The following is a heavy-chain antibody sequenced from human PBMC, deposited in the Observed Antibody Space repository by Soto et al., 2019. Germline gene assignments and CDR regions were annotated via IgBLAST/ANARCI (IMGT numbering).Heavy chain of an antibody. J-gene: IGHJ4*02. CDR1: GFRFGSYA. V-gene: IGHV3-23*01. Sequence: PGGSLRLSCAASGFRFGSYALSWVRQAPGKGLEWVSTISGSDGKTFYADSVKGRFSISRDTSQSTLYLQMNSLRADDTAMYYCARRSYLDYWGQGTYVTVSS. CDR2: ISGSDGKT. CDR3: ARRSYLDY. D-gene: IGHD3-10*01.